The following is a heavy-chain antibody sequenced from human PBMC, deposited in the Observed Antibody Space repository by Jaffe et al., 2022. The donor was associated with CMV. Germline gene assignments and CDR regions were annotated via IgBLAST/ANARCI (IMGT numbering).Heavy chain of an antibody. CDR3: ARVKSHPYFDWLLYSYFDY. CDR2: ISAYNGNT. Sequence: QVQLVQSGAEVKKPGASVKVSCKASGYTFTSYGISWVRQAPGQGLEWMGWISAYNGNTNYAQKLQGRVTMTTDTSTSTAYMELRSLRSDDTAVYYCARVKSHPYFDWLLYSYFDYWGQGTLVTVSS. D-gene: IGHD3-9*01. CDR1: GYTFTSYG. J-gene: IGHJ4*02. V-gene: IGHV1-18*04.